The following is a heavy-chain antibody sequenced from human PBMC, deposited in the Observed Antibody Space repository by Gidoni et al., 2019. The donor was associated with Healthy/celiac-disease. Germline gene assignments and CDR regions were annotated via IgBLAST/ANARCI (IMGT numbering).Heavy chain of an antibody. J-gene: IGHJ5*02. V-gene: IGHV4-39*01. Sequence: QLQLQESGPGLATPSETLSLTCTVSGGSISSSSYYWGWIRQPPGKGLEWIGSIYYSGSTYYNPSLKSRVTISVDTSKNQFSLKLSSVTAADTAVYYCARQDGWFDPWGQGTLVTVSS. CDR1: GGSISSSSYY. CDR3: ARQDGWFDP. CDR2: IYYSGST.